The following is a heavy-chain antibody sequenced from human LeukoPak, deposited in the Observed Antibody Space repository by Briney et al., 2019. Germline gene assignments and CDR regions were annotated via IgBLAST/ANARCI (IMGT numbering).Heavy chain of an antibody. Sequence: SETLSLTCTVSGGSVSPYYWSWIRQPPGKGLERIGYISYSGSTNYNPSLKSRVTISLDTSKNQFSLKLSSVTAADTAVYYCARDTPLAVAEATLDYWGQGTLVTVSS. V-gene: IGHV4-59*02. CDR1: GGSVSPYY. D-gene: IGHD6-19*01. CDR2: ISYSGST. J-gene: IGHJ4*02. CDR3: ARDTPLAVAEATLDY.